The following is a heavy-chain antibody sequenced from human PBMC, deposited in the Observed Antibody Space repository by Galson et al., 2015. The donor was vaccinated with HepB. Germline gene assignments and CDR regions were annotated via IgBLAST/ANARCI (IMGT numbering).Heavy chain of an antibody. CDR1: GFTFSSYD. CDR2: ISGSGHTT. Sequence: SLRLSCAASGFTFSSYDMNWVRQAPGKGLEWVSVISGSGHTTYYADSVKGRFTISRDNSRNTLYLQMSSLRAEDTAVYFCATNDTSRYFDYWGQGTLATVSS. D-gene: IGHD2-2*01. CDR3: ATNDTSRYFDY. V-gene: IGHV3-23*01. J-gene: IGHJ4*02.